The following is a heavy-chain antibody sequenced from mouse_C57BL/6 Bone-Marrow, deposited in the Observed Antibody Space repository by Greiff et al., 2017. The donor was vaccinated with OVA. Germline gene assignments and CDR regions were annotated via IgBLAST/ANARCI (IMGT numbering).Heavy chain of an antibody. V-gene: IGHV1-81*01. D-gene: IGHD1-1*01. J-gene: IGHJ4*01. Sequence: VKLQESGAELARPGASVKLSCKASGYTFTSYGISWVKQRTGQGLEWIGEIYPRSGNTYYNEKFKGKATLTADKSSSTAYMELRSLTSEDSAVDFCARRILRYPYYAMDDWGQGTSVTVSS. CDR2: IYPRSGNT. CDR3: ARRILRYPYYAMDD. CDR1: GYTFTSYG.